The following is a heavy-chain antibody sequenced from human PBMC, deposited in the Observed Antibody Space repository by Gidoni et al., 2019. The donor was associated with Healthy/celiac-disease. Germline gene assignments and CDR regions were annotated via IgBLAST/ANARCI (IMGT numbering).Heavy chain of an antibody. CDR1: VFTFSSYS. J-gene: IGHJ4*02. V-gene: IGHV3-48*02. CDR2: ISSSSSTI. Sequence: EVQLVESGGGLVQPGGSLRLYCSASVFTFSSYSMNWVRQAPGKGLEWVSYISSSSSTIYYADSVKGRFTISRENAKNSRYLQMNSLRDEDTAVYYCATGVVIDYWGQGTLVTVSS. CDR3: ATGVVIDY. D-gene: IGHD2-15*01.